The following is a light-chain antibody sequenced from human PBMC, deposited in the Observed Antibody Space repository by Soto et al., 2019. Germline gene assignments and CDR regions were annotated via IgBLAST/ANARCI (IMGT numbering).Light chain of an antibody. J-gene: IGLJ2*01. CDR2: DVN. CDR1: SSDVGGYNY. Sequence: QSALTQPASVSGSPGQSITISCTGTSSDVGGYNYVSWYQQHPGKAHKLMIYDVNDRPSGVSDRFSGSKSGNTASLTISGLQADDEADYFCSSYTSGSTHVVFGGGTKLTVL. CDR3: SSYTSGSTHVV. V-gene: IGLV2-14*03.